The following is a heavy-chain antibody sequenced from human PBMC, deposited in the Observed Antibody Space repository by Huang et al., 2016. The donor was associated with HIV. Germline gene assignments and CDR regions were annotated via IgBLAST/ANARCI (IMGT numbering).Heavy chain of an antibody. D-gene: IGHD4-17*01. J-gene: IGHJ6*03. V-gene: IGHV3-30*02. CDR2: MGSDGTNH. Sequence: QVQLVESGGGVVQLGGSLRRSCSASGFTFCRYGMHWGRQAAGEGVGGVAFMGSDGTNHFYADSLKGRIIISRDNARNKLFLQVNSLRSEDAGVYYCAKDPHDNGDYSLYQYYYYLDVWGKGTTVTVSS. CDR3: AKDPHDNGDYSLYQYYYYLDV. CDR1: GFTFCRYG.